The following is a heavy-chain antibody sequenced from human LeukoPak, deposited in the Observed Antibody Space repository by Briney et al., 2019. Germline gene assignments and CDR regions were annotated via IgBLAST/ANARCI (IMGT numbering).Heavy chain of an antibody. V-gene: IGHV4-4*07. D-gene: IGHD3-10*01. CDR3: AAAFFRVKVVRGPTSFDY. J-gene: IGHJ4*02. CDR2: VHSSGST. CDR1: GGSINDYY. Sequence: SETLSLTCSFSGGSINDYYWSWIRQPAGKGLEWIGLVHSSGSTSYNPSLKSRVTMSLDTSKKQFSLNVRSVTAADTAVYYCAAAFFRVKVVRGPTSFDYWGQGTLVTVSS.